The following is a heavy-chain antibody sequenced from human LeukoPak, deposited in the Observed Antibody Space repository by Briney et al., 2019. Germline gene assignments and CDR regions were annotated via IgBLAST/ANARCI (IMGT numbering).Heavy chain of an antibody. V-gene: IGHV1-2*02. J-gene: IGHJ4*02. CDR3: ARLADCSSSSCRSFDY. Sequence: AASVKVSCKASGYPFTGYYLHWVRQAPGQGLEWMGWINPNSGFTNYAQKFQGRVTMTRDTSISTAYMELSRLRSGDTAVYYCARLADCSSSSCRSFDYWGQGTLVTVSS. D-gene: IGHD2-2*01. CDR1: GYPFTGYY. CDR2: INPNSGFT.